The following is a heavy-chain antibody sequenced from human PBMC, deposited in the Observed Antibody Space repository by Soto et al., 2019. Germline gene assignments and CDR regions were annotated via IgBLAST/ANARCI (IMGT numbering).Heavy chain of an antibody. CDR2: IYYSGST. V-gene: IGHV4-61*01. CDR1: GGSISGSTYY. CDR3: ARDHPRYYYYMDV. Sequence: SETLSLTCTVSGGSISGSTYYWAWLRQPSGKGLEWIGYIYYSGSTNYNPSLKSRVTISVDTSKNQFSLKLSSVTAADTAVYYCARDHPRYYYYMDVWGKGTTVTVSS. J-gene: IGHJ6*03.